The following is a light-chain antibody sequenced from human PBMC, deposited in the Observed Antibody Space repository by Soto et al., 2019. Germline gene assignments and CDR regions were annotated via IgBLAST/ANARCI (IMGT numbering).Light chain of an antibody. CDR1: QSVTIN. CDR3: QQYDTWPHT. Sequence: ETVLTQSPATLSVSPGERATFSCKASQSVTINLAWYQLKPGQVPRLLIYGASTRATGIPARFSGSGSGTEFTLSIGSLQSEDFAVYHCQQYDTWPHTFGQGTKLEI. V-gene: IGKV3-15*01. CDR2: GAS. J-gene: IGKJ2*01.